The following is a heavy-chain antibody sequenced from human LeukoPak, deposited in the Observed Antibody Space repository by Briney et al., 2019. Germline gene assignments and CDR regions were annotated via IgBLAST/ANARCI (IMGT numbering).Heavy chain of an antibody. J-gene: IGHJ6*02. V-gene: IGHV3-53*01. Sequence: GGSLRLSCAASGFTVSSNYMSWVRQAPGKGLEWVSLIYSGGGTNYADSVKGRFTVSRDNSKNTLYLQMNSLRAEDTAVYYCARDRKVDYYGSGSYYYGYYAMDVWGQGTTVTVSS. D-gene: IGHD3-10*01. CDR1: GFTVSSNY. CDR3: ARDRKVDYYGSGSYYYGYYAMDV. CDR2: IYSGGGT.